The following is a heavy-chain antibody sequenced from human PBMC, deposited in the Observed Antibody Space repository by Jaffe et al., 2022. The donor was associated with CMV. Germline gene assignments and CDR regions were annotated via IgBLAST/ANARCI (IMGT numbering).Heavy chain of an antibody. D-gene: IGHD3-3*01. CDR1: GFPFVDYA. Sequence: EVQLVESGGALVNPGRSLRLSCTTSGFPFVDYAMNWFRQAPGKGLEWVGFITSKTYGETTEYAASVKGRFSISRDDSKSIAYLQMNSLNTEDTGVYYCTRALSVATFWDYWGQGTQVTVSS. CDR3: TRALSVATFWDY. J-gene: IGHJ4*02. V-gene: IGHV3-49*05. CDR2: ITSKTYGETT.